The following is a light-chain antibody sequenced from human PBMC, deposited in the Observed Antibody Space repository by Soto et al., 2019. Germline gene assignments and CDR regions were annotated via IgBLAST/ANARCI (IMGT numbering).Light chain of an antibody. Sequence: DIVMTQSPLSLPVTPGEPASISCRSSQSLLHSNGYNYLDWYLQKPGQSPQLLIYFGSNRGSGVPDRFSGGGSGTDFTLEISRVEAEDVGVYYCMQALQTPPWTFGQGTKVEI. CDR3: MQALQTPPWT. V-gene: IGKV2-28*01. CDR2: FGS. J-gene: IGKJ1*01. CDR1: QSLLHSNGYNY.